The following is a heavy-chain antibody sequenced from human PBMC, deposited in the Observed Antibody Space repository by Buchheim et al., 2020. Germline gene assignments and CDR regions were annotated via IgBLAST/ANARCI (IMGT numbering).Heavy chain of an antibody. CDR1: GFTFSKHD. J-gene: IGHJ4*02. Sequence: EVQLLESGGGLVQPGGSLRLSCVASGFTFSKHDMNWVRQAPGKGPQWVSGITIGGDTYYADSVKGRVTISRGNSKDTLYLQMNSLRAEDTAIYYCANLQLPSNWGQGTL. CDR2: ITIGGDT. D-gene: IGHD1-1*01. CDR3: ANLQLPSN. V-gene: IGHV3-23*01.